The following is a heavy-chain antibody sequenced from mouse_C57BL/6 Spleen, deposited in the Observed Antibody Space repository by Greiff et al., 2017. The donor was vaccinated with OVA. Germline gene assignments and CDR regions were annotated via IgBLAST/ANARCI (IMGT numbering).Heavy chain of an antibody. CDR2: ISDGGSYT. D-gene: IGHD2-3*01. CDR3: AREAPYDYIDY. V-gene: IGHV5-4*01. J-gene: IGHJ2*01. Sequence: EVKLVESGGGLVKPGGSLKLSCAASGFTFSSYAMSWVRQTPEKRLEWVATISDGGSYTYYPDNVKGRFTISRDNAKNNLYLQMSHLKSEDTAMYYCAREAPYDYIDYWGQGTTLTVSS. CDR1: GFTFSSYA.